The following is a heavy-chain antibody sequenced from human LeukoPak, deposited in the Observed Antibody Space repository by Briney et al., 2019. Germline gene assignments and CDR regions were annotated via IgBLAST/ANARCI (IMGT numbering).Heavy chain of an antibody. J-gene: IGHJ4*02. CDR2: IKQDGSEK. CDR1: GFTFSSYW. Sequence: GGSLRLSCAASGFTFSSYWMSWVRQAPGKGLGWVAKIKQDGSEKYYVDSVKGRFTISRDNAKNSLYLQMNSLRAEDTAVYYCARDEIALTGYAFSNWGQGTLVTVSS. V-gene: IGHV3-7*03. CDR3: ARDEIALTGYAFSN. D-gene: IGHD3-9*01.